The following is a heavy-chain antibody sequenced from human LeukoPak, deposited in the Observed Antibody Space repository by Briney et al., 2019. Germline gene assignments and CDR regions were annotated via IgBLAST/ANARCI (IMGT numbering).Heavy chain of an antibody. V-gene: IGHV4-34*01. D-gene: IGHD6-13*01. CDR2: ISQNEGI. CDR3: TSGSDSRKQGY. CDR1: EFTSSNAW. Sequence: GSLRLSCAAPEFTSSNAWMSWVRQPPGKGLEWIGEISQNEGIKYNPSLNSRVILSLDTSRNQFSLKLSSVTAADTAMYYCTSGSDSRKQGYYGQGTLVTVSS. J-gene: IGHJ4*02.